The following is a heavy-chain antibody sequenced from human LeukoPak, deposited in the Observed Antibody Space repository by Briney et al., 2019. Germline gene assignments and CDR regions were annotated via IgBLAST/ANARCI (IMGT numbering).Heavy chain of an antibody. D-gene: IGHD1-26*01. V-gene: IGHV3-7*01. CDR2: IKQDGSEK. CDR1: GFTFSSYW. CDR3: ARDFPWELALDYYYGMDV. J-gene: IGHJ6*02. Sequence: GGSLRLSCAASGFTFSSYWMSWVRQAPGKGLEWVANIKQDGSEKYYVDSVKGRFTISRDNAKNSLYLQMNSLRAEDTAVYYCARDFPWELALDYYYGMDVWGQGTTVTVSS.